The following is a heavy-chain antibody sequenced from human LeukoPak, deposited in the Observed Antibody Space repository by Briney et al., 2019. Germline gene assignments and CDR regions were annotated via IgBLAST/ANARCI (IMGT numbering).Heavy chain of an antibody. CDR2: IGGRGGST. D-gene: IGHD3-10*01. CDR1: GFRFSDFT. J-gene: IGHJ4*02. V-gene: IGHV3-23*01. Sequence: GGSLRLSCAASGFRFSDFTMTWVRQAPGKGPEWVSAIGGRGGSTYYADSLGGRFTISRDNSKDMVYLQMNSLRAEDTAVYYCATYGEARRGVIPYYLDYWGQGTLVTVSS. CDR3: ATYGEARRGVIPYYLDY.